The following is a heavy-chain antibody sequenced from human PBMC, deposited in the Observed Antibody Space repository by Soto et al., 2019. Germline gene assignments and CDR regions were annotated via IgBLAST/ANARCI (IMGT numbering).Heavy chain of an antibody. Sequence: GGSLRLSCAASGFTFSSYAMSWVRQAPGKGLDCISVISGSGGSTYYADSVKGRFTISRDNSKNTLYLQMNSLRAEDSATYYCAKDLVLYSSSSPHYFDYWGQGSLVTVSS. CDR2: ISGSGGST. CDR1: GFTFSSYA. J-gene: IGHJ4*02. CDR3: AKDLVLYSSSSPHYFDY. D-gene: IGHD6-6*01. V-gene: IGHV3-23*01.